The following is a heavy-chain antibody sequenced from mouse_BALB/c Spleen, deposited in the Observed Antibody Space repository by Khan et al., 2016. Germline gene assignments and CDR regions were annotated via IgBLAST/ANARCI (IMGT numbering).Heavy chain of an antibody. V-gene: IGHV9-3*02. CDR2: INTNTGEP. D-gene: IGHD1-1*02. J-gene: IGHJ4*01. CDR1: GYTFTNYG. Sequence: QIQLVQSGPELKKPGETVKISCKASGYTFTNYGMNWVKQAPGKGLKWMGWINTNTGEPTYAEEFKGRFAFSLETSASTAYLQINNLKNEDTATYFCARNGYAMYYWGQGTSVTVSS. CDR3: ARNGYAMYY.